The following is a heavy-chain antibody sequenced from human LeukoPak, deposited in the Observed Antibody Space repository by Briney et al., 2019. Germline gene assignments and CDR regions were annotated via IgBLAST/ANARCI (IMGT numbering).Heavy chain of an antibody. Sequence: ASVKDSCKASGYPFTKYGLNWVRQAPGQGLEWMRCICGNNSNTNYVQRSQSRATMTSDTTTNTAFIELTYVKSDETASYYGAKGAHFDPWGQGTLVTVYS. CDR3: AKGAHFDP. J-gene: IGHJ5*02. CDR2: ICGNNSNT. CDR1: GYPFTKYG. D-gene: IGHD2/OR15-2a*01. V-gene: IGHV1-18*01.